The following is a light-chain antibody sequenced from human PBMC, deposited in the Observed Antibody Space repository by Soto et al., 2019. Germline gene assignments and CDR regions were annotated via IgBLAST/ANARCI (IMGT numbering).Light chain of an antibody. V-gene: IGKV1-39*01. CDR2: AAS. CDR3: QQSYSTPRST. Sequence: DIRMTQSPSSLSASVGDRVTITCRASQSISRSLNWYQQKPGKAPKLLIYAASSLQSGVPSRFSGSGSGTDFTLTISSLQPEDFATYYCQQSYSTPRSTFGQGTKVDIK. J-gene: IGKJ1*01. CDR1: QSISRS.